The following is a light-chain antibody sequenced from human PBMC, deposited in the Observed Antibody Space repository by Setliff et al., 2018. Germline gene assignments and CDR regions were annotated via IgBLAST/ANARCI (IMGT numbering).Light chain of an antibody. CDR1: SSDVGGYNY. J-gene: IGLJ1*01. CDR2: DVS. Sequence: QSALTQPASVSGSPGQSITLSCTGTSSDVGGYNYVSWYQRHPGKAPKLMIYDVSNRPSGVSNRFSGSKSGNTASLTISVLQAEDEADYYCSSYASSSTLYVFGTGTKVTVL. V-gene: IGLV2-14*03. CDR3: SSYASSSTLYV.